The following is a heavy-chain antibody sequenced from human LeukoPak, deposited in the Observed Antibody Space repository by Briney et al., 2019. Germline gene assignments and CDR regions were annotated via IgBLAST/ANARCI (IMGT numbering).Heavy chain of an antibody. CDR1: GFSFSGHW. CDR3: ARGPNSNWSGLDF. CDR2: ISPTGSTT. J-gene: IGHJ4*02. V-gene: IGHV3-74*01. Sequence: GGSLRLSCIASGFSFSGHWMHWARQLPGKGLVWVSRISPTGSTTSYADSVKGRFTVSRDNAKNTLYLQVNNLRAEDTAVYYCARGPNSNWSGLDFWGQGTLLTVSS. D-gene: IGHD6-6*01.